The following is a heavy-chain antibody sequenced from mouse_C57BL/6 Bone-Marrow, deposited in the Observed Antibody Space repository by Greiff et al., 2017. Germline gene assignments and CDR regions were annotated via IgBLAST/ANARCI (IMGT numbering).Heavy chain of an antibody. CDR3: AISAWFAY. CDR1: GYTFTSYG. Sequence: VQLVESGAELARPGASVKLSCKASGYTFTSYGISWVKQRPGQGLEWIGEIYPRSGNTYYNEKFKGKATLTADKSSSTAYMELRSLTSEDSAVYFCAISAWFAYWGQGTLVTVSA. J-gene: IGHJ3*01. V-gene: IGHV1-81*01. CDR2: IYPRSGNT.